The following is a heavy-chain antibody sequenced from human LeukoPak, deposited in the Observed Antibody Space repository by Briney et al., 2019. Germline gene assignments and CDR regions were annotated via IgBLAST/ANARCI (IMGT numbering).Heavy chain of an antibody. Sequence: GGSLRLSCAASGFSFISYGMHWVRQAPGKGLEWVGVISDDGRRKDYADSVEGRFTISRDNSKDTLYLQMNSLRAEDTAVYYCAKRPSDYGDYVSYFDYWGQGTLVTVSS. D-gene: IGHD4-17*01. CDR1: GFSFISYG. CDR2: ISDDGRRK. CDR3: AKRPSDYGDYVSYFDY. V-gene: IGHV3-30*18. J-gene: IGHJ4*02.